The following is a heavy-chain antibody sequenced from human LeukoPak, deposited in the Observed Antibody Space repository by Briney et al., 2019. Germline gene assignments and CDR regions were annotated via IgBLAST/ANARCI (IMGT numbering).Heavy chain of an antibody. J-gene: IGHJ4*02. CDR3: ARGEAYYDFSIYFDY. Sequence: GASVKVSCKASGYTFTGYYIHWVRQAPGQGLEWMGWISAYNGNTNYAQKLQGRVTMTTDTSTSTAYMELRSLRSDDTAVYYCARGEAYYDFSIYFDYWGQGTLVTVSS. CDR2: ISAYNGNT. D-gene: IGHD3-3*01. V-gene: IGHV1-18*01. CDR1: GYTFTGYY.